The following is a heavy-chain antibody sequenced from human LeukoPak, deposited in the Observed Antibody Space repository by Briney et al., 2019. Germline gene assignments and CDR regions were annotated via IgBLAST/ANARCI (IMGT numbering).Heavy chain of an antibody. CDR3: AKVMGGYSYGLFDY. CDR1: GFTFSSYE. CDR2: ISGSGGST. D-gene: IGHD5-18*01. Sequence: PGGSLRVSCAASGFTFSSYEMNWVRQAPGKGLEWVSAISGSGGSTYYADSVKGRFTISRDNSKNTLYLQMNSLRAEDTAVYYCAKVMGGYSYGLFDYWGQGTLVTVSS. V-gene: IGHV3-23*01. J-gene: IGHJ4*02.